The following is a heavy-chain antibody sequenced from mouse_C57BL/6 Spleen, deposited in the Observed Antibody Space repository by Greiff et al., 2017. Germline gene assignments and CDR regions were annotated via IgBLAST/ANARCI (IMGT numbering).Heavy chain of an antibody. Sequence: EVNVVESEGGLVQPGSSMKLSCTASGFTFSDYYMAWVRQVPEKGLEWVANINYDGSSTYYLDSLKSRFIISRDNAKNILYLQMSSLKSEDTATYYCARDRVGSYAMDYWGQGTSVTVSS. V-gene: IGHV5-16*01. CDR2: INYDGSST. CDR1: GFTFSDYY. J-gene: IGHJ4*01. D-gene: IGHD1-1*02. CDR3: ARDRVGSYAMDY.